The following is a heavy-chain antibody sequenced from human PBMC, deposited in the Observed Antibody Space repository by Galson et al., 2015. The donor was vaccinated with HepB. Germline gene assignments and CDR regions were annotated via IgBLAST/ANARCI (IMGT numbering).Heavy chain of an antibody. D-gene: IGHD2/OR15-2a*01. Sequence: SLRLSCAASGPIFRNYWMSWVRQAPGKGLEWVANIKQDGSEKYYVASVKGRFTISRDNAKNSLYLQMNSLRAEDTAVYYCARDVLWGQGTLVTVSS. J-gene: IGHJ4*02. CDR2: IKQDGSEK. CDR1: GPIFRNYW. CDR3: ARDVL. V-gene: IGHV3-7*03.